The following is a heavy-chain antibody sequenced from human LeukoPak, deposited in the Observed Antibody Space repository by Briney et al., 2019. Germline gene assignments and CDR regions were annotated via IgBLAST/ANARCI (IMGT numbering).Heavy chain of an antibody. V-gene: IGHV3-15*01. D-gene: IGHD7-27*01. CDR3: TAGDLDAFDV. CDR1: GFPFSNAW. CDR2: SKSRGGGGTT. J-gene: IGHJ3*01. Sequence: GGSLGLSCAASGFPFSNAWMSWVRQAPGKGLEWVSRSKSRGGGGTTDYAAPVKGRFTISRDDSKNTLYLQMHSLKTEDTAVYYCTAGDLDAFDVWGQGTMVIVSS.